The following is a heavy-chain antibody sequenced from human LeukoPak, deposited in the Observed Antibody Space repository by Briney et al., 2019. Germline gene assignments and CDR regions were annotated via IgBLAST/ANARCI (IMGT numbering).Heavy chain of an antibody. Sequence: ASVKVSCKASGYTFTNYDINWVRQATGQGLAWMGWMNPNSGDSAYAQNFQGRVTMTRDTSITTAYMELSGLTSQDTAVYYCARSQAGGGVWFDPWGQGTLVTVSS. V-gene: IGHV1-8*02. CDR2: MNPNSGDS. CDR3: ARSQAGGGVWFDP. D-gene: IGHD3-16*01. J-gene: IGHJ5*02. CDR1: GYTFTNYD.